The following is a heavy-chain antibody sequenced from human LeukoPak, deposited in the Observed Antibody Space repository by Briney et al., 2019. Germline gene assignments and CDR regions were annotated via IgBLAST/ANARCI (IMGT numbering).Heavy chain of an antibody. CDR1: GFTFSSYS. CDR2: ISSSSSTL. D-gene: IGHD6-6*01. J-gene: IGHJ4*02. CDR3: ARGTLIITALIDY. Sequence: GGSLRLSCAAPGFTFSSYSMNWVRQAPVKGLEWVSYISSSSSTLYHADSVKGRFTISRDNAKNTLYLQMNSLRAEDTAVYYCARGTLIITALIDYWGQGTLVTVSS. V-gene: IGHV3-48*04.